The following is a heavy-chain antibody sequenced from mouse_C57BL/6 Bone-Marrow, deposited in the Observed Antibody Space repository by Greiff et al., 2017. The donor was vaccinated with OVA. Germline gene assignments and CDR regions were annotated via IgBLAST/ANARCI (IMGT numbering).Heavy chain of an antibody. CDR2: ISDGGSYT. CDR3: AREGVYFDY. J-gene: IGHJ2*01. Sequence: EVKVEESGGGLVKPGGSLKLSCAASGFTFSSYAMSWVRQTPEKRLEWVATISDGGSYTYYPDNVKGRFTISRDNAKNNLYLQMSHLKSEDTAMYYCAREGVYFDYWGQGTTLTVSS. V-gene: IGHV5-4*01. CDR1: GFTFSSYA.